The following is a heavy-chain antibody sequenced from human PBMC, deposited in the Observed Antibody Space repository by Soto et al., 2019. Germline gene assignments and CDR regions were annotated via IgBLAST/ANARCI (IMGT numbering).Heavy chain of an antibody. Sequence: EVQLVESGGGLVQPGGSLRLSCAASGFTFSSYEMNWVRQAPGKGLEWVSYISSSGSTIYYADSVKGRFTISRDNAKNSLYLQMNSLRAEDTAVYYCARRKRVLPLTSHLTIYYYYYGMDVWGQGTTVTVSS. V-gene: IGHV3-48*03. CDR1: GFTFSSYE. J-gene: IGHJ6*02. CDR2: ISSSGSTI. D-gene: IGHD2-2*01. CDR3: ARRKRVLPLTSHLTIYYYYYGMDV.